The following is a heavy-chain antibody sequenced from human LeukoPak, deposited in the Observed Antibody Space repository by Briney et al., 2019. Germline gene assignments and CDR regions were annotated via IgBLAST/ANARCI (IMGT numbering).Heavy chain of an antibody. Sequence: ASVKVSCKASGYTFTCYDYNWLRQATAPGLEWMGWMNPNSGNTSYYQTFYGRVTMTRNNSISTAYMDLRSPRSGDAAVYYCSRGPRFGGCRKNWFVPWGRGGLVVVCS. CDR3: SRGPRFGGCRKNWFVP. V-gene: IGHV1-8*01. CDR2: MNPNSGNT. D-gene: IGHD3-10*01. CDR1: GYTFTCYD. J-gene: IGHJ5*02.